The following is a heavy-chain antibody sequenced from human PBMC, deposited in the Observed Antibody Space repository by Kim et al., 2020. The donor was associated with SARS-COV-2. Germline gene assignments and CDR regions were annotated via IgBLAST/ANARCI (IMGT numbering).Heavy chain of an antibody. D-gene: IGHD6-19*01. V-gene: IGHV3-7*03. CDR1: VFTFSSYW. Sequence: GGSLRLSCAASVFTFSSYWMSWVRQAPGKGLEWVANIKQDGSEKYYVDSVKGRFTISRDNAKNSLYLQMNSLRAEDTAVYYCARVPKQWLMDWFDPWGQGTLVTVSS. J-gene: IGHJ5*02. CDR3: ARVPKQWLMDWFDP. CDR2: IKQDGSEK.